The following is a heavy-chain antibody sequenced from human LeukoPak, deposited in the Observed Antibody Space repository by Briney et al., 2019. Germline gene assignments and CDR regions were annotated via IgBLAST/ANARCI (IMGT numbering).Heavy chain of an antibody. CDR2: INHSGST. V-gene: IGHV4-34*01. CDR3: ARDMVRGVAHI. CDR1: GGSFSGYY. J-gene: IGHJ3*02. Sequence: SETLSLTCAVYGGSFSGYYWSWIRQPPGKGPEWIGEINHSGSTNYNPSLKSRVTISVDTSKNQFSLKLSSVTAADTAVYYCARDMVRGVAHIWGQGTMVTVSS. D-gene: IGHD3-10*01.